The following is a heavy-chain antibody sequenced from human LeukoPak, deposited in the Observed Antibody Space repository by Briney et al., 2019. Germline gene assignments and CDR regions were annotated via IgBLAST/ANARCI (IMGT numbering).Heavy chain of an antibody. Sequence: GGSLRLSCAASGFTFSGSAMHWVRQASGKGLEWVGRIRSKANSYATAYAASVKGRFTISRDDSKNTAYLQMDSLKTEDTAVYYCTRVIVASPHPNYFGYWGQGTLVTVSS. CDR1: GFTFSGSA. J-gene: IGHJ4*02. CDR3: TRVIVASPHPNYFGY. V-gene: IGHV3-73*01. D-gene: IGHD5-12*01. CDR2: IRSKANSYAT.